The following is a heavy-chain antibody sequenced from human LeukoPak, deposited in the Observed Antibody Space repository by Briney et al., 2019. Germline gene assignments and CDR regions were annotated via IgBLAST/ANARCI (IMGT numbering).Heavy chain of an antibody. CDR2: ISAYNGNT. Sequence: ASVKVSCKASGYTFTSYGISWVRQAPGQGLDWMGWISAYNGNTNYAQKLQGRVTMTTDTSTSAAYMELRSLRSDDTAVYYCARDLRDIVVVPAAMMGSIAARGPFDYWGQGTLVTVSS. CDR1: GYTFTSYG. V-gene: IGHV1-18*01. D-gene: IGHD2-2*01. J-gene: IGHJ4*02. CDR3: ARDLRDIVVVPAAMMGSIAARGPFDY.